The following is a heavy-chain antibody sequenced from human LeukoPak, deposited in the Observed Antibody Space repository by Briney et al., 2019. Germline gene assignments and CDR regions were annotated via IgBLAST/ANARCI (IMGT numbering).Heavy chain of an antibody. CDR2: IKQDGSEK. D-gene: IGHD3-22*01. CDR1: GFTFSNCW. Sequence: GGSLRLSCAASGFTFSNCWMTWVRQAPGKGVEWVANIKQDGSEKYYVDSVKGRFTISRDNAKNSLYLQMNSLRAEDTAVYYCARSETTYYYDSSVYFYYYYGMDVWGQGTTVTVSS. V-gene: IGHV3-7*01. CDR3: ARSETTYYYDSSVYFYYYYGMDV. J-gene: IGHJ6*02.